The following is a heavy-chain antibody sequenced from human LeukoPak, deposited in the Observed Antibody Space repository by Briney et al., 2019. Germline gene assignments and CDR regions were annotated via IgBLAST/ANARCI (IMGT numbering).Heavy chain of an antibody. J-gene: IGHJ4*02. CDR2: IIPIFGTA. V-gene: IGHV1-69*06. D-gene: IGHD3-22*01. Sequence: ASVKVSCKASGATFISYAMSWVRQAPGQGLEWMGGIIPIFGTANYAQKFQGRVTVTADKSTSTAYMEVSSLRSEDTAVYYCATESPDSSGYRLIFDYWGQGTLVTVSS. CDR1: GATFISYA. CDR3: ATESPDSSGYRLIFDY.